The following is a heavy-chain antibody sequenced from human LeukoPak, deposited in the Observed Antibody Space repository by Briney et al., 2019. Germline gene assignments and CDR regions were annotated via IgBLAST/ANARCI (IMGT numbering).Heavy chain of an antibody. V-gene: IGHV1-2*02. CDR2: INPNSGGT. CDR3: ARLWEYYDSSGYYHWFDP. J-gene: IGHJ5*02. Sequence: LRASVKVSCKASGYTFTGYYMHWVRQAPGQGLEWMGWINPNSGGTNYAQKFQGRVTMTRDTSISTAYMELSRLRSDDTAVYYCARLWEYYDSSGYYHWFDPWGQGTLVTVSS. CDR1: GYTFTGYY. D-gene: IGHD3-22*01.